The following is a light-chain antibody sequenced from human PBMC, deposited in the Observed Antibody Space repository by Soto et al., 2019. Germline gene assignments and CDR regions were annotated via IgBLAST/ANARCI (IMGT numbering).Light chain of an antibody. CDR2: AAY. J-gene: IGKJ3*01. CDR1: QGISYY. V-gene: IGKV1-27*01. CDR3: QSYRSAPFT. Sequence: DIQMTKSPPSLSASVGDSVTITCRASQGISYYLAWYQQRPGKVPKLLVYAAYTLQSGVTTRLIGGGSGTDFSFSINSLQAEDFGNYYCQSYRSAPFTVGPGTKVDL.